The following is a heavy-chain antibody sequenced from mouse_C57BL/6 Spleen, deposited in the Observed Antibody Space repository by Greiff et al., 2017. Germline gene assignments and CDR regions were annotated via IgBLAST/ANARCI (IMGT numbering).Heavy chain of an antibody. CDR3: ARLGPQSKGYFDV. CDR2: INPYNGGT. D-gene: IGHD2-5*01. Sequence: DVKLQESGPVLVKPGASVKMSCKASGYTFTDYYMNWVKQSHGKSLEWIGVINPYNGGTSYNQKFKGKATLTVDKSSSTAYMELNSLTSEDSAVYYCARLGPQSKGYFDVWGTGTTVTVSS. CDR1: GYTFTDYY. J-gene: IGHJ1*03. V-gene: IGHV1-19*01.